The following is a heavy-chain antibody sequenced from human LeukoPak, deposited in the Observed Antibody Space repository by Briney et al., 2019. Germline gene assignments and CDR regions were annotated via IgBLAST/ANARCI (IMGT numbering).Heavy chain of an antibody. CDR3: VADLPGTNCAYFDY. CDR2: IKSKRNGGTT. J-gene: IGHJ4*02. Sequence: GGSLRLSCAASGFTFSAAWMNWVPQAPGEGLEWVGRIKSKRNGGTTAFAAPVRDKFTISRDDSKNTLNMQMDSLRTEDTAVYYCVADLPGTNCAYFDYWGQGTLVTVSS. CDR1: GFTFSAAW. D-gene: IGHD4/OR15-4a*01. V-gene: IGHV3-15*01.